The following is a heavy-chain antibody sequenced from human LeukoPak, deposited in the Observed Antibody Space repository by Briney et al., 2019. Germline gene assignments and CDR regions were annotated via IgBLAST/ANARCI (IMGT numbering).Heavy chain of an antibody. J-gene: IGHJ4*02. CDR1: GGSISSGSYY. CDR2: IYTSGST. Sequence: SQTLSLTCTVSGGSISSGSYYWSWIRQPAGKGLEWIGRIYTSGSTDYDPSLKSRVTISLDTTKNQFSLNLSSVTAADTAVYYCARRKYRAVAGGGSDYWGQGTLVTVSS. CDR3: ARRKYRAVAGGGSDY. V-gene: IGHV4-61*02. D-gene: IGHD6-19*01.